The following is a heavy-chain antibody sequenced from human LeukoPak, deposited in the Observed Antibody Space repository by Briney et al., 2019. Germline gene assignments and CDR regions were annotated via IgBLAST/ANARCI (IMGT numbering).Heavy chain of an antibody. CDR2: INHSGST. J-gene: IGHJ6*03. V-gene: IGHV4-38-2*01. D-gene: IGHD6-6*01. CDR3: ARGAGSSSPDIYYYYYYYMDV. CDR1: GYSISSGYY. Sequence: SETLSLTCAVSGYSISSGYYWGWIRPPPGKGLEWIGEINHSGSTNYNPSLKSRVTISVDTSKNQFSLKLSSVTAADTAVYYCARGAGSSSPDIYYYYYYYMDVWGKGTTVTVSS.